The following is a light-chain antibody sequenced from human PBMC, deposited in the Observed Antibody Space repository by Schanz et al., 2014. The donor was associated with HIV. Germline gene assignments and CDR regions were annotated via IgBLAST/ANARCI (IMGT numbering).Light chain of an antibody. Sequence: EIVLTQSPATLSLSPGERATLSCRASQSFSDYLAWYQQKPGQAPRLLIYDASTRATGIPARFSGSGSGTDFILTISRLEPEDFAVYYCQQHGGSPETFGQGTKVEIK. CDR2: DAS. V-gene: IGKV3-11*01. CDR3: QQHGGSPET. J-gene: IGKJ1*01. CDR1: QSFSDY.